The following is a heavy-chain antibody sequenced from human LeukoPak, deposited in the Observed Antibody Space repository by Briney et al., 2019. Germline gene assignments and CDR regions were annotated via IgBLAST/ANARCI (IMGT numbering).Heavy chain of an antibody. J-gene: IGHJ6*02. V-gene: IGHV3-53*05. CDR3: ANSRNYFFYGMDV. CDR2: IYRGGRT. Sequence: GGSLRLSCAASGVTVDSNFMSWVRQGPGKGLEWVSVIYRGGRTYYADSVKGRFTISTDSSENTLYLQMNSLRAEDTAVYFCANSRNYFFYGMDVWGQGTTVTVSS. CDR1: GVTVDSNF.